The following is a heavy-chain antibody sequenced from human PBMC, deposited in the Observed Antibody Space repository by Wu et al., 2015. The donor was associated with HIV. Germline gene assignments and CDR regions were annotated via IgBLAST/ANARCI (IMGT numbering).Heavy chain of an antibody. CDR2: ISPKTGGT. CDR3: ARDRFYGSGSYLY. J-gene: IGHJ4*02. V-gene: IGHV1-2*02. D-gene: IGHD3-10*01. Sequence: QVQLVQSGAEVKKPMASVKVSCKTSGYSFAASYIHWVRQAPGQGLEWMGWISPKTGGTVYPQKFQGRVTITTDESTATVYMELSSLRSEDTAVYYCARDRFYGSGSYLYWGQGTLVTVSS. CDR1: GYSFAASY.